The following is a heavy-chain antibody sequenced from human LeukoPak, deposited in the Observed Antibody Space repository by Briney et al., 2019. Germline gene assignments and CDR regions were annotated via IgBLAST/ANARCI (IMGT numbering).Heavy chain of an antibody. CDR2: INPSGGST. Sequence: ASVKVSCKASGYTFTSYYMHWVRQAPGQGREWMGIINPSGGSTSYAQKFQGRVTITRDTSTSTVYMELSSLRSEDTAVYYCARVVYSSSGYSKSYYYYYYYYMDVWGKGTTVTVFS. J-gene: IGHJ6*03. V-gene: IGHV1-46*01. CDR1: GYTFTSYY. CDR3: ARVVYSSSGYSKSYYYYYYYYMDV. D-gene: IGHD3-22*01.